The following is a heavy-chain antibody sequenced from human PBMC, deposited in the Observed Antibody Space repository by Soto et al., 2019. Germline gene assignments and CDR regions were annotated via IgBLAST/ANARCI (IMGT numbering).Heavy chain of an antibody. Sequence: GGSLRLSCTASGFDFSRYSMNWVRQAPGKGLEWVSYISSSSTTIYYTDSVKGRFTISRDNAKNSLYLQMNSLRDEDTAVYYCARILGYCSSTSCYSDYWGQGTLVTVSS. V-gene: IGHV3-48*02. CDR1: GFDFSRYS. J-gene: IGHJ4*02. CDR2: ISSSSTTI. CDR3: ARILGYCSSTSCYSDY. D-gene: IGHD2-2*02.